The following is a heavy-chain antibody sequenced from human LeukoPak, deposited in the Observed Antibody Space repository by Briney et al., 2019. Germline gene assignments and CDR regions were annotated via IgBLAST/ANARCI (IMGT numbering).Heavy chain of an antibody. D-gene: IGHD2-15*01. CDR3: AREISRGWFDP. CDR2: ISSSGSTI. V-gene: IGHV3-48*04. Sequence: GGSLRLSCAASGFTFSSYSMNWVRQAPGKGLEWVSYISSSGSTIYYADSVKGRFTISRDNAKNSLYLQMNSLRAEDTAVYYCAREISRGWFDPWGQGTLVTVSS. CDR1: GFTFSSYS. J-gene: IGHJ5*02.